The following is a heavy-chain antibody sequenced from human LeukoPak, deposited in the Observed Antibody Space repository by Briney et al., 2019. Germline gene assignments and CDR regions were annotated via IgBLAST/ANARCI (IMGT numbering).Heavy chain of an antibody. J-gene: IGHJ6*02. V-gene: IGHV3-33*01. D-gene: IGHD2-2*01. CDR2: IWYDGSNK. Sequence: PGRSLRLSCAASGFTFSSYGMHWVRQAPGKGLEWVAVIWYDGSNKYYADSVKGRFTISRDNSKNTPYLQMNSLRAEDTAVYYCAREGGYCSSTSRRPPLYYYYGMDVWGQGTTVTVSS. CDR3: AREGGYCSSTSRRPPLYYYYGMDV. CDR1: GFTFSSYG.